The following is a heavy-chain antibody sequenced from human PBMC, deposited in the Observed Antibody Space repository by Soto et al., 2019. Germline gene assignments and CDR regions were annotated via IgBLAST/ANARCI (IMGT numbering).Heavy chain of an antibody. J-gene: IGHJ4*02. CDR3: ARARGEVATTTGAFDY. CDR2: ISSSGSTI. V-gene: IGHV3-11*01. D-gene: IGHD5-12*01. Sequence: VQLLESGGGLVQPGESLRVSCAASGFTFSDYYMSWIRQAPGKGLEWVSYISSSGSTIYYADSVKGRFTISRDNAKNSLYLQMNSLRAEDTAVYYCARARGEVATTTGAFDYWGQGTLVTVSS. CDR1: GFTFSDYY.